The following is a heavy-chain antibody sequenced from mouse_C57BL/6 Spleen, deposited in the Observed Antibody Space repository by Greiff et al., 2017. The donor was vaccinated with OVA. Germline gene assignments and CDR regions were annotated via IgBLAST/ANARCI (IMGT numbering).Heavy chain of an antibody. J-gene: IGHJ1*03. V-gene: IGHV5-12*01. CDR1: GFTFSDYY. CDR3: ARHEDSNYEWYFDV. CDR2: ISNGGGST. Sequence: EVQRVESGGGLVQPGGSLKLSCAASGFTFSDYYMYWVRQTPEKRLEWVAYISNGGGSTYYPDTVKGRFTISRDNAKNTLYLQMSRLKSEDTAMYYCARHEDSNYEWYFDVWGTGTTVTVSS. D-gene: IGHD2-5*01.